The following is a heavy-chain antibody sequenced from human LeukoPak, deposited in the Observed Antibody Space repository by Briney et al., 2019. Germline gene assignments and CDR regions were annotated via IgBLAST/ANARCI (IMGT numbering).Heavy chain of an antibody. CDR1: GFTLSSYR. V-gene: IGHV3-30*18. CDR2: ISYDGSNK. J-gene: IGHJ6*02. Sequence: PGGSLRLSCAASGFTLSSYRMHWVRQAPGKGLEWVAVISYDGSNKYYADSVKGRFTISRDNSKNTLYLQMNSLRAEDTAVYYCAKTVGQWLELYYYYGMDVSGQGTMVTVSS. D-gene: IGHD6-19*01. CDR3: AKTVGQWLELYYYYGMDV.